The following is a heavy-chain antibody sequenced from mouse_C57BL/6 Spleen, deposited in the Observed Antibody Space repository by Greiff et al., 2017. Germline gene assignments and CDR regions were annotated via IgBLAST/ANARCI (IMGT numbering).Heavy chain of an antibody. CDR2: INPSSGYT. D-gene: IGHD1-1*01. Sequence: QVHVKQSGAELAKPGASVKLSCKASGYTFTSYWMHWVKQRPGQGLEWIGYINPSSGYTKYNQKFKDKATLTADKSSSTAYMQLSSLTYEDSAVYYCARYPITTVAMDYWGQGTSVTVSS. CDR3: ARYPITTVAMDY. V-gene: IGHV1-7*01. CDR1: GYTFTSYW. J-gene: IGHJ4*01.